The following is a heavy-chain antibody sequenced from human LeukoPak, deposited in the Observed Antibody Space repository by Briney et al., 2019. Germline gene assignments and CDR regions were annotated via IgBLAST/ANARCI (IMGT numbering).Heavy chain of an antibody. Sequence: GGSLRPSCAASGFTFSSYSMNWVRQAPGKGLEWVSSISSSSSYIYYADSVKGRFTISRDNAKNSLYLQMNSLRAEDTAVYYCARDSMVRGVNWGQGTLVTVSS. CDR3: ARDSMVRGVN. D-gene: IGHD3-10*01. J-gene: IGHJ4*02. CDR2: ISSSSSYI. V-gene: IGHV3-21*01. CDR1: GFTFSSYS.